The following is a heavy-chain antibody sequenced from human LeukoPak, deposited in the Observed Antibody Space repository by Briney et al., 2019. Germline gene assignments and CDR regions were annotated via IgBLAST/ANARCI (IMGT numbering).Heavy chain of an antibody. CDR1: GFTFSNHA. CDR2: IYSGGNT. Sequence: GGSLRLSCVASGFTFSNHAMPWVRQAPGKGLEWVSVIYSGGNTKYGASSKGRFIISSDNSNNKLYLQMNGLRAEDTAVYYCASSYFDNRGTGYFQHWGQGTPAPVSS. CDR3: ASSYFDNRGTGYFQH. J-gene: IGHJ1*01. D-gene: IGHD3-22*01. V-gene: IGHV3-53*01.